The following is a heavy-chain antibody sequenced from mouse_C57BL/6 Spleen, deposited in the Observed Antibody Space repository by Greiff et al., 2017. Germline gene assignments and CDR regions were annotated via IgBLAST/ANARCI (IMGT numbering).Heavy chain of an antibody. CDR2: IDPNSGGT. Sequence: VKQRPGRGLEWIGRIDPNSGGTKYNEKFKSKATLTVDKPSSTAYMQLSSLTSEDSAVYYCARDYYSNYDYAMDYWGQGTSVTVSS. D-gene: IGHD2-5*01. V-gene: IGHV1-72*01. CDR3: ARDYYSNYDYAMDY. J-gene: IGHJ4*01.